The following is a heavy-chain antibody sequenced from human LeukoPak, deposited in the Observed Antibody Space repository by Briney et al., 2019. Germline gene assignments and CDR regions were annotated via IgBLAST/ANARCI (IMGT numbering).Heavy chain of an antibody. Sequence: GGSLRLSCAASGFTFSSYAMSWVRQAPGKGLEWVSAISGSGGSTYYADSVKGRFTISRDNSKNTLYPQMNSLRAEDTAVYYCARTTVVITTEKVGHFDYWGQGTLVTVSS. J-gene: IGHJ4*02. D-gene: IGHD3-22*01. CDR1: GFTFSSYA. CDR3: ARTTVVITTEKVGHFDY. CDR2: ISGSGGST. V-gene: IGHV3-23*01.